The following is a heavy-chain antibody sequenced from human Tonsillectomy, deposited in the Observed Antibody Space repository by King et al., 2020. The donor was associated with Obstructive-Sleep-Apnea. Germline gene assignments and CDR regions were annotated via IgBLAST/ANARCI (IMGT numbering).Heavy chain of an antibody. J-gene: IGHJ4*02. CDR2: ISSSSSYI. V-gene: IGHV3-21*01. CDR3: ARLYYDFWSGYYPNVLADY. Sequence: VQLVESGGGLVKPGGSLRLSCAASGFTFSSYSMNWVRQAPGKGLEWVSSISSSSSYIYYADSVKGRFTISRDNAKNSLYLQMNSLRAEDTAVYYCARLYYDFWSGYYPNVLADYWGQGTLVTVSS. CDR1: GFTFSSYS. D-gene: IGHD3-3*01.